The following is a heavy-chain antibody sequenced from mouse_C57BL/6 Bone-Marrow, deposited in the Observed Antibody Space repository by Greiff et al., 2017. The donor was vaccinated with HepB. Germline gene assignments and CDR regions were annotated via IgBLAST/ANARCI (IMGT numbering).Heavy chain of an antibody. Sequence: QVQLKQPGAELVMPGASVKLSCKASGYTFTSYWMHWVKQRPGQGLEWIGEIDPSDSYTNYNQKFKGKSTLTVDKSSSTAYMQLSSLTSEDSAVYYCARTAQVRYYAMDYWGQGTSVTVSS. D-gene: IGHD3-2*02. V-gene: IGHV1-69*01. CDR2: IDPSDSYT. J-gene: IGHJ4*01. CDR1: GYTFTSYW. CDR3: ARTAQVRYYAMDY.